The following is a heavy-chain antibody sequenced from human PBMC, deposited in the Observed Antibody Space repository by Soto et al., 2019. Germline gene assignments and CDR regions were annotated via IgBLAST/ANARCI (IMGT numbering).Heavy chain of an antibody. CDR1: GFTFSNYW. Sequence: EVQLVESGGGLVQPGGSLRLSCAASGFTFSNYWMYWVRQAPGKGLVWVSRINSDGSVSSYADSVKGRLTISRDNVKNTLYLQMNSLRAEDTDVYYCARGDGVSGPCYSVAGSFYYDIDVWGKGTTVTVS. D-gene: IGHD2-15*01. J-gene: IGHJ6*03. CDR3: ARGDGVSGPCYSVAGSFYYDIDV. V-gene: IGHV3-74*01. CDR2: INSDGSVS.